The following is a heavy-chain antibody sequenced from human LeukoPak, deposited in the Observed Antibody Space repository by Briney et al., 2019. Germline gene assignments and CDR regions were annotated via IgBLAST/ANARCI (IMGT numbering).Heavy chain of an antibody. CDR3: ARHEDSSWYYYNENWFDP. D-gene: IGHD6-13*01. Sequence: SETLSLTCGVYGGSFSGYYWTWIRQSPGMGLEWIGEIIHTGRTNYNPSLTSRVSISVDTSKNQFSLELSSVTAADTAVYYCARHEDSSWYYYNENWFDPWGQGTLVTVSS. J-gene: IGHJ5*02. CDR2: IIHTGRT. CDR1: GGSFSGYY. V-gene: IGHV4-34*12.